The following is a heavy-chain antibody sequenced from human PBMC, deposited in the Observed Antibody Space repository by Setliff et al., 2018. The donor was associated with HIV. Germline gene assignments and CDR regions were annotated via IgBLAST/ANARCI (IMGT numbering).Heavy chain of an antibody. CDR3: ARDPRSSWYDDAFDI. V-gene: IGHV4-39*07. CDR1: GGSISSSSYY. J-gene: IGHJ3*02. CDR2: IDYSGST. D-gene: IGHD6-13*01. Sequence: SETLSLTCTVSGGSISSSSYYWGWIRQPPGKGLEWIGSIDYSGSTYYNPSLKSRVTMSVDTSKNQFSLKLSSVTAADTAVYYCARDPRSSWYDDAFDIWGQGTMVTVSS.